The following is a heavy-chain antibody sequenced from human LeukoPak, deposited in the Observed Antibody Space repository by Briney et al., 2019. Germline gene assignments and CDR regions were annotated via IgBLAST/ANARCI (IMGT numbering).Heavy chain of an antibody. J-gene: IGHJ4*02. CDR2: IYHSGSP. V-gene: IGHV4-38-2*01. CDR1: GYSISSASY. Sequence: SETLSLTCAVSGYSISSASYWGWIRQPPGKGLEWIGNIYHSGSPYYNPSLKSRVTISVDTSKNQFSLKLGSVTAADTAVYYCARPISSQGYFGVVIDWGQGTLVTVSS. D-gene: IGHD3-3*01. CDR3: ARPISSQGYFGVVID.